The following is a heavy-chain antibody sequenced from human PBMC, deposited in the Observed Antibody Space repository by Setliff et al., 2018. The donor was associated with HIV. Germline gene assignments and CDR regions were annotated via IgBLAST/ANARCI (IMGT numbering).Heavy chain of an antibody. CDR1: GYTFTSYG. V-gene: IGHV1-18*01. J-gene: IGHJ6*02. Sequence: ASVKVSCKASGYTFTSYGISWVRQAPGQGLEWMGWISAYNGNTKYSQKLQGRVTMTRNTSISTAYMELSSLRSDDTAVYYCASSWSRVPYYGMDVWGQGTTVTVSS. CDR3: ASSWSRVPYYGMDV. CDR2: ISAYNGNT. D-gene: IGHD6-13*01.